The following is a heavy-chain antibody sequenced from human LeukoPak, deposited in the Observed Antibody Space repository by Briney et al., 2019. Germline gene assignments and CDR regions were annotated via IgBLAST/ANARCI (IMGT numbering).Heavy chain of an antibody. V-gene: IGHV4-39*07. Sequence: PSETLSLTCTVSGGSISSSSYYWGWIRQPPGKGLEWIGSIYYSGSTYYNPSLKSRVTISVDTSKNQFSLKLSSVTAADTAVYYCTRGYGSGWYDYWGQGTLVTVSS. CDR1: GGSISSSSYY. J-gene: IGHJ4*02. D-gene: IGHD6-19*01. CDR3: TRGYGSGWYDY. CDR2: IYYSGST.